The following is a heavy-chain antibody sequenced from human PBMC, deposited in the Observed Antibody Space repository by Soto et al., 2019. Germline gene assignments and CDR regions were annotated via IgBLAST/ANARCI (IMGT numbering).Heavy chain of an antibody. CDR3: AKDRTMVRGVICWFDY. J-gene: IGHJ4*02. Sequence: GGSLRLSCAAAGFTFSSSWMHWVRQAPGKGLVWVSRISTDGTGTDYADSVKGRFTISRDNSKNTLYLQMNSLRAEDTAVYYCAKDRTMVRGVICWFDYWGQGTLVTVSS. CDR2: ISTDGTGT. V-gene: IGHV3-74*01. D-gene: IGHD3-10*01. CDR1: GFTFSSSW.